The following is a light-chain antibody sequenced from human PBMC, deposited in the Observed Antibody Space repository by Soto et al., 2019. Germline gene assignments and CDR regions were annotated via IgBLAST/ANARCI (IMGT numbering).Light chain of an antibody. CDR1: VSKVAAYTY. J-gene: IGLJ3*02. CDR2: DVS. CDR3: SSFTRIVGL. Sequence: QSVLTQPASVSGSPGQTITISCTGAVSKVAAYTYVSWYQQHPGKGPKLIIYDVSNRPLWVSNRFSGSKSGTTASLTISGLQAEDEADYYCSSFTRIVGLFGGGTKLTVL. V-gene: IGLV2-14*01.